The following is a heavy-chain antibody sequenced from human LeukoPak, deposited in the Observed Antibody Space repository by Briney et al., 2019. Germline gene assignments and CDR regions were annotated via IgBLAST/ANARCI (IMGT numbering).Heavy chain of an antibody. J-gene: IGHJ4*02. CDR3: ARGGYYYDSSGYYLDY. V-gene: IGHV4-4*07. CDR2: IYTSGST. CDR1: GGSISSYY. D-gene: IGHD3-22*01. Sequence: SETLSLTCTVSGGSISSYYWSWIRQPAGKGLEWIGRIYTSGSTNYNPSLKSRVTMSVDTSKNQFSLKQSSVTAADTAVYYCARGGYYYDSSGYYLDYWGQGTLVTVSS.